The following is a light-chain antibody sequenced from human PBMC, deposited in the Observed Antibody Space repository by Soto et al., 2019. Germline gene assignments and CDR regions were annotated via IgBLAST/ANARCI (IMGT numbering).Light chain of an antibody. CDR1: SSDVGGYKY. CDR3: SSYTSSSTYV. CDR2: EVS. V-gene: IGLV2-14*01. J-gene: IGLJ1*01. Sequence: QSALAQPASVSGSPGQSITISCTGTSSDVGGYKYVSWNQQYPGKAPKLMMYEVSNRPSGVSNRFSGSKSGNTASLTISGLQAEDGADYYCSSYTSSSTYVFGTGTKVTVL.